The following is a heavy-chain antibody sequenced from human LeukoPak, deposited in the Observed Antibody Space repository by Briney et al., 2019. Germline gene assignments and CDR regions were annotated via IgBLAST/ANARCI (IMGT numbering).Heavy chain of an antibody. D-gene: IGHD3-3*01. Sequence: ETLSLTCTVSGGSISTFYWSWIRQPPGKGLEWIGNIYYTGSTNYNPSLKSRLTISLDTSKNQFSLKLTSVTAADTAVYFCARPVSGAFDIWGRGTMVSVS. V-gene: IGHV4-59*08. J-gene: IGHJ3*02. CDR3: ARPVSGAFDI. CDR1: GGSISTFY. CDR2: IYYTGST.